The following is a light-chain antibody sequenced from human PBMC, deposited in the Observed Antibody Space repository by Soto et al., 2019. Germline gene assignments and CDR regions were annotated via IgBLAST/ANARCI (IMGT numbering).Light chain of an antibody. CDR1: SSDVGGYNY. CDR2: EVS. J-gene: IGLJ1*01. Sequence: QSGRTQPASVSGTPGQSITISCTGTSSDVGGYNYVSWYQHQPGKAPKLMIFEVSNRPSGVSTRFSGSKSGNTASLTISGLQAEDEAEYYCSSYTRNRTLVFGTGTKVTVL. CDR3: SSYTRNRTLV. V-gene: IGLV2-14*01.